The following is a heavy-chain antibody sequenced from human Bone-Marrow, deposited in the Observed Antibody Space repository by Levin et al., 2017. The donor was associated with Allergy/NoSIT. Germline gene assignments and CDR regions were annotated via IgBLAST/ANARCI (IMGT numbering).Heavy chain of an antibody. Sequence: HPGGSLRLSCAATGFSFGAFWTHWVRQTPGKGLVWVSRISPDGTTTNYAASVRGRFTISRDNVKNTVFLQMDNLRAEDTAVYYCARATSRPYGNFDPWGQGTLVTVSS. V-gene: IGHV3-74*01. J-gene: IGHJ5*02. CDR2: ISPDGTTT. CDR1: GFSFGAFW. D-gene: IGHD2-2*01. CDR3: ARATSRPYGNFDP.